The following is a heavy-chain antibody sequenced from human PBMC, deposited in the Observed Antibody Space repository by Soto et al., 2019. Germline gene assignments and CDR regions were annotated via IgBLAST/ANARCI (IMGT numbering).Heavy chain of an antibody. V-gene: IGHV3-33*01. J-gene: IGHJ6*02. CDR1: GFTFSSYG. Sequence: GGSLRLSCAASGFTFSSYGMHWVRQAPGKGLEWVAVIWYDGSNKYYADSVKGRFTISRDNSKNTLYLQMNSLRAEDTAVYYCARDWVYVNYYGSGICGMDVWGQGTTVTVSS. CDR3: ARDWVYVNYYGSGICGMDV. CDR2: IWYDGSNK. D-gene: IGHD3-10*01.